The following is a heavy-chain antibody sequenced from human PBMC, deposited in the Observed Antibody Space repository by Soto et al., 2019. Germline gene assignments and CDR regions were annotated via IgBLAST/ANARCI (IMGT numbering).Heavy chain of an antibody. CDR3: ARARGITMVRGVITPSYGMDV. Sequence: SETLSLTCAVSSGSISSNTWWSWVRQPPGKGLEYIGEIYRSGDINYNPSLKSRVTISVDRSKNQFSLKLSSVTAADTAVYYCARARGITMVRGVITPSYGMDVWGQGTTVTVSS. V-gene: IGHV4-4*02. D-gene: IGHD3-10*01. CDR1: SGSISSNTW. CDR2: IYRSGDI. J-gene: IGHJ6*02.